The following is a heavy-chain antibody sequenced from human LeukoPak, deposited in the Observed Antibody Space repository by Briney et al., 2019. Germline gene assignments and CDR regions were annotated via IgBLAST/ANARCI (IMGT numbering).Heavy chain of an antibody. D-gene: IGHD4-23*01. CDR1: GGSVSNDDFY. Sequence: PSETLFLTCAVSGGSVSNDDFYWVWIRQPPGKGLEWIGSLTYSGRSFSNPSLKSRVTTSVDTSKNQIFLKLSSVTAADTAVYYCAIVGGNSDYWGQGTLVTVSS. CDR2: LTYSGRS. J-gene: IGHJ4*02. V-gene: IGHV4-39*07. CDR3: AIVGGNSDY.